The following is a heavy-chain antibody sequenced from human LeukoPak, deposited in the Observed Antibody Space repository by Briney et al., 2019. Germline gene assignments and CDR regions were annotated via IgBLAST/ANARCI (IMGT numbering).Heavy chain of an antibody. CDR2: IYHSGST. CDR3: ARGGPGFWSGTFDY. CDR1: GYSISIGYY. V-gene: IGHV4-38-2*02. D-gene: IGHD3-3*01. J-gene: IGHJ4*01. Sequence: SETLSLTCTVSGYSISIGYYWGWIRQPPGKGLEWIGSIYHSGSTYYNPSLKSRVTISVDTSKNQFSLKLSSVTAADTAVYYCARGGPGFWSGTFDYWGQGTLVTVSS.